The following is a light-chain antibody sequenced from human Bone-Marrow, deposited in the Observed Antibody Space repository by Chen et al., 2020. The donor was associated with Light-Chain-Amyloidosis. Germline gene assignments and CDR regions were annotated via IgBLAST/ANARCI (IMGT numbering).Light chain of an antibody. Sequence: QSPLTQPSSVFASPGQASTISSPGTSGDVGTYNYDSWYQQHPGKAPKVMIYAVSNRPSGVSNRFSGSKSGNTASLTISGLQAEDEADYYCSSFTSSSSYVFGPGTKVTVL. J-gene: IGLJ1*01. V-gene: IGLV2-14*01. CDR3: SSFTSSSSYV. CDR1: SGDVGTYNY. CDR2: AVS.